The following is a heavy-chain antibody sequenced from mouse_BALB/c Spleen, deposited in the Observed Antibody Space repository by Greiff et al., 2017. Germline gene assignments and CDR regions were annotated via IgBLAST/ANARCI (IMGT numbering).Heavy chain of an antibody. Sequence: EVKLMESGPGLVKPSQSLSLTCTVTGYSITSDYAWNWIRQFPGNKLEWMGYISYSGSTSYNPSLKSRISITRDTSKNQFFLQLNSVTTEDTATYYCARNWATGWFAYWGQGTLVTVSA. CDR2: ISYSGST. CDR3: ARNWATGWFAY. V-gene: IGHV3-2*02. J-gene: IGHJ3*01. D-gene: IGHD3-1*01. CDR1: GYSITSDYA.